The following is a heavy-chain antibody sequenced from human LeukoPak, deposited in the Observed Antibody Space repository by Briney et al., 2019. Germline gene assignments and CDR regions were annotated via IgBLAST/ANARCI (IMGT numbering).Heavy chain of an antibody. CDR3: ARGYYYDSSGYFAY. D-gene: IGHD3-22*01. V-gene: IGHV1-69*05. Sequence: SVKVSCKASGGTFSSYAISWVRQAPGQGREWMGGIIPIFGTANYAQKFQGRVTITTDESTSTAYMELSSLRSEDTAVYYCARGYYYDSSGYFAYWGQGTLVTVSS. CDR1: GGTFSSYA. J-gene: IGHJ4*02. CDR2: IIPIFGTA.